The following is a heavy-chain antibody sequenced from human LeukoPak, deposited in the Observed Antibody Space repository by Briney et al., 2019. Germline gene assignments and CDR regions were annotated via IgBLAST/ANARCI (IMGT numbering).Heavy chain of an antibody. D-gene: IGHD3-10*01. Sequence: PGGSLRLSCAASGFTFSNYWMHWVRQAPGKGLVWVSRINSDGISTSYADSVKGRFTISRDNAKNTLYLQMNSLRAEDTAVYYCARAKGVYGSGINYFDYWGQGTLVTVSS. CDR3: ARAKGVYGSGINYFDY. J-gene: IGHJ4*02. CDR2: INSDGIST. V-gene: IGHV3-74*01. CDR1: GFTFSNYW.